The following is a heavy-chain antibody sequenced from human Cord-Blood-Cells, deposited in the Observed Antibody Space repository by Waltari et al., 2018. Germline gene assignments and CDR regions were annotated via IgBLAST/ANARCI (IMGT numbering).Heavy chain of an antibody. CDR1: GYTFTSYA. V-gene: IGHV1-3*01. J-gene: IGHJ4*02. CDR2: INAGNGNT. Sequence: QVQLVQSGAEVKKPGASVKVSCQASGYTFTSYAMHWVRQAPGQRHEWMGWINAGNGNTKYSQKFQGRVTITRDTSASTAYMELSSLRSEDTAVYYCATESLDYWGQGTLVTVSS. CDR3: ATESLDY.